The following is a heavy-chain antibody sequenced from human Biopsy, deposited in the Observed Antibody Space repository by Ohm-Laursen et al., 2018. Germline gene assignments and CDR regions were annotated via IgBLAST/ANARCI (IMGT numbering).Heavy chain of an antibody. Sequence: SLRLSCSASGFTFSDYAMHWVRQAPGKGLEWVAIITHDGSKTYYEDSVEGRFTISRDQFKSTVYLQLNSPRTEDTAIYYCTKERRGWYSERWGQGTLVTVSS. CDR3: TKERRGWYSER. CDR1: GFTFSDYA. J-gene: IGHJ4*02. D-gene: IGHD6-19*01. CDR2: ITHDGSKT. V-gene: IGHV3-30*18.